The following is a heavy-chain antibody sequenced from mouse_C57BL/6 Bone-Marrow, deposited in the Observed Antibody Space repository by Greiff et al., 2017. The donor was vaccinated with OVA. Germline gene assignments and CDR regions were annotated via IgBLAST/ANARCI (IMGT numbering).Heavy chain of an antibody. CDR3: ARGDYYGSSLYAMDY. Sequence: QVQLQQSGPELVQPGASVKISCKASGYAFRSSWMHWVKQRPGQGLEWIGRIYPGGGDTNYNGKFKGKATLTADKSSSTAYMQLSSLTSEDSAVYVCARGDYYGSSLYAMDYWGQGTSVTVSA. CDR2: IYPGGGDT. J-gene: IGHJ4*01. CDR1: GYAFRSSW. D-gene: IGHD1-1*01. V-gene: IGHV1-82*01.